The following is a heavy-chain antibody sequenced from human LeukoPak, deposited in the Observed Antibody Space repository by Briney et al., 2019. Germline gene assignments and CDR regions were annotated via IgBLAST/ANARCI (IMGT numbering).Heavy chain of an antibody. D-gene: IGHD6-19*01. CDR3: ARGSGWFFDT. CDR1: GFTFSNYA. Sequence: PGGSLRLSCAASGFTFSNYAMRWVRQAPGKGLEWVAVIGYDGKYKHYADFVKGRFSISRDRSKTTVDLEMSSLRTDDTAVYYCARGSGWFFDTWGQGTLVTVSS. CDR2: IGYDGKYK. J-gene: IGHJ4*02. V-gene: IGHV3-30*04.